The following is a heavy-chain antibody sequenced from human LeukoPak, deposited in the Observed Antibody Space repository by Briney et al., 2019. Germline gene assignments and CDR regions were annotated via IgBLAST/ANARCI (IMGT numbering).Heavy chain of an antibody. CDR1: GFTFSSYA. J-gene: IGHJ4*02. CDR2: ISGSGGST. D-gene: IGHD3-22*01. CDR3: AKTPSSGYYLTLDY. Sequence: GGSLRLSCAASGFTFSSYAMSWVRQAPGKGLKWVSAISGSGGSTYYADSVKGRFTISRDNSKNTLYLQMNSLRAEDTAVYYCAKTPSSGYYLTLDYWGQGTLVTVSS. V-gene: IGHV3-23*01.